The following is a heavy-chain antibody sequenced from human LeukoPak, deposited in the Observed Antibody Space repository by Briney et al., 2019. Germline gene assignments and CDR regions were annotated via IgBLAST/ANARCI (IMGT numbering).Heavy chain of an antibody. CDR1: GFTFSSYA. D-gene: IGHD6-19*01. J-gene: IGHJ4*02. CDR2: ISGSGGTT. V-gene: IGHV3-23*01. Sequence: GGSLRLSCAVSGFTFSSYAMSWVRQAPGKGLGWVSTISGSGGTTYYADSVKGRFTISRDNSKNTLYLQMNSLRAEDTAVYYCAKPVAGTGYFDYWGQGALVTVSS. CDR3: AKPVAGTGYFDY.